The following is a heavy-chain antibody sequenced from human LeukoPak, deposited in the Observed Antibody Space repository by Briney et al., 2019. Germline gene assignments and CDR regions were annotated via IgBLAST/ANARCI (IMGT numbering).Heavy chain of an antibody. CDR2: IYWNDDK. CDR1: GLSLSTSGVG. J-gene: IGHJ4*02. D-gene: IGHD1-1*01. Sequence: SGPTLVNPTQTHTLTCTFSGLSLSTSGVGVGWIRQPPGKALEWLELIYWNDDKRSNPFLKSRLTITKDTSKNQVVLTMTNIDPVDTATYYCVHSCYGNNWNARFDHWGQGNVVTVSS. V-gene: IGHV2-5*01. CDR3: VHSCYGNNWNARFDH.